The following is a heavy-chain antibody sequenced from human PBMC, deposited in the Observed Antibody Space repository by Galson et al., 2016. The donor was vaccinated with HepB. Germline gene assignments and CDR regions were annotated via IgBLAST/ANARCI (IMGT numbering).Heavy chain of an antibody. CDR2: ISWDQDK. CDR3: AHRRYSGEYPNWFDP. V-gene: IGHV2-5*05. J-gene: IGHJ5*02. Sequence: PALVKPTQTLTLHCTFSGFTLSTHGVGVGWARQPPGKALEWLAVISWDQDKRYGPTLRSSLTITKDTPKNQVVLTMTNMDPVDTAKYYCAHRRYSGEYPNWFDPWGQGTLVTVSS. CDR1: GFTLSTHGVG. D-gene: IGHD1-26*01.